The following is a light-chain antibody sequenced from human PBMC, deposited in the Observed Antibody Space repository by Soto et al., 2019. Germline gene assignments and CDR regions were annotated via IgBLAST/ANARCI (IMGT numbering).Light chain of an antibody. CDR2: GAS. Sequence: EIVMTQSPPTLSVSPGERAALSCRASQSIRNNLAWYQQKPGQALRLLIYGASTRATGIPARFSGSGSGTEFTLTISSLQSEDFAVYYCQQYNNWPAITFGQGTRLEIK. CDR1: QSIRNN. CDR3: QQYNNWPAIT. J-gene: IGKJ5*01. V-gene: IGKV3D-15*01.